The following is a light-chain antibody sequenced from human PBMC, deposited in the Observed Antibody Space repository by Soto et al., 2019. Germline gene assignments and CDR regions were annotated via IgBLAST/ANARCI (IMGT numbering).Light chain of an antibody. J-gene: IGKJ1*01. CDR1: QSISSW. CDR2: DAS. CDR3: LHHYTYPWT. Sequence: DIQMTQSPSTLPASVGDRVTITCRASQSISSWLAWYQQKPGKAPKLLIYDASSLESGVPSRFSGSGSGTEFTLTISSLQPEDFATYYCLHHYTYPWTFGQGTKVDIK. V-gene: IGKV1-5*01.